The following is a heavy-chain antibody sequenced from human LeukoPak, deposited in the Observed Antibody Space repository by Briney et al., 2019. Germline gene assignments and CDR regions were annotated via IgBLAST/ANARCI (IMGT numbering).Heavy chain of an antibody. CDR3: ARDGAPGWELLYGYFDY. CDR2: LPYDGSNK. D-gene: IGHD1-26*01. Sequence: PGRSLRPSWAAFGFTFISYAMHWVRQVQGKGQEWVAVLPYDGSNKYYADSVKGRFTISRDNSKNTLYLQMNSLRAEDTAVYYCARDGAPGWELLYGYFDYWGQGTLVTVSS. J-gene: IGHJ4*02. CDR1: GFTFISYA. V-gene: IGHV3-30*04.